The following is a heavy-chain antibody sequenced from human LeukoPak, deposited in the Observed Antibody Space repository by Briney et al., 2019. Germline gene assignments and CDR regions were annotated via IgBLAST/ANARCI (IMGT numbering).Heavy chain of an antibody. Sequence: GGSLRLSCEASGFTFSTYWVHWVRQVPGKGLVWVSRINTDGSRTTYADSVKGRFTISRDNAKNTLYLQMNSLRAEDTAVYYCARGASFLQGGPPSFDYWGQGTLVTVSS. D-gene: IGHD1-26*01. CDR2: INTDGSRT. V-gene: IGHV3-74*01. CDR3: ARGASFLQGGPPSFDY. J-gene: IGHJ4*02. CDR1: GFTFSTYW.